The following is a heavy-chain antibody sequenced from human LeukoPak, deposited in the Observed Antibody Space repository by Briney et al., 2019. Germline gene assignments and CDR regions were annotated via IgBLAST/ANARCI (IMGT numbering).Heavy chain of an antibody. CDR2: ISAYNGNT. Sequence: ASVKVSCKASGYTFTSYGIIWVRQAPGQGLEWMGWISAYNGNTNYAQKLQGRVTMTTDTSTSTAYMELRSLRSDDTAVYYCARDGPSWGDGDYGMDVWGQGTTVTVSS. CDR3: ARDGPSWGDGDYGMDV. D-gene: IGHD3-16*01. CDR1: GYTFTSYG. J-gene: IGHJ6*02. V-gene: IGHV1-18*01.